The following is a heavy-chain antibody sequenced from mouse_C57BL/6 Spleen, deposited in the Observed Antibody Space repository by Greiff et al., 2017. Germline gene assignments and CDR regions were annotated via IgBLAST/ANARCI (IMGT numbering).Heavy chain of an antibody. CDR2: ISDGGSYT. V-gene: IGHV5-4*01. Sequence: EVQGVESGGGLVKPGGSLKLSCAASGFTFSSYAMSWVRQTPEKRLEWVATISDGGSYTYYPDNVKGRFTISRDNAKNNLYLQMSHLKSEDTAMYYCAREGSIVTTGGYFDYWGQGTTLTVSS. CDR3: AREGSIVTTGGYFDY. J-gene: IGHJ2*01. D-gene: IGHD2-5*01. CDR1: GFTFSSYA.